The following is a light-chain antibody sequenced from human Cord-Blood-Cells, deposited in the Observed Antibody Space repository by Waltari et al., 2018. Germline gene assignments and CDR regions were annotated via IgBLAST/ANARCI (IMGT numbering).Light chain of an antibody. Sequence: EIALTQSPATLSLSPGARATLSCRASQSVSSYLAWYQQKPGQAPRLLIYDASNRATGIPARFSGSGSGTDFTLTISSLEPEDFAVYYCQQRSNWPKLTFGGGTKVEIK. CDR2: DAS. V-gene: IGKV3-11*01. CDR1: QSVSSY. J-gene: IGKJ4*01. CDR3: QQRSNWPKLT.